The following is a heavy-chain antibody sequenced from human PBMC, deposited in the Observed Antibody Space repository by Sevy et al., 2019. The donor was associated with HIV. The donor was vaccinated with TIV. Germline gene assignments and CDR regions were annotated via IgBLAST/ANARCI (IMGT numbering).Heavy chain of an antibody. J-gene: IGHJ4*02. V-gene: IGHV3-53*01. Sequence: GGSLRLSCAASGFTVSTNYMSWVRQAPGKGLEWVSVIYSGGTTYHADSVKGRFTISRDKSKNTLYLQMNSLRAEDTAVYYCAREVGDGYNPRYYFDYWGQGTLVTVSS. CDR3: AREVGDGYNPRYYFDY. D-gene: IGHD5-12*01. CDR1: GFTVSTNY. CDR2: IYSGGTT.